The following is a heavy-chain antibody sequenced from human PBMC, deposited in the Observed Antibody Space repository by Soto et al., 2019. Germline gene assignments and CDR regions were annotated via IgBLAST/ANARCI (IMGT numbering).Heavy chain of an antibody. D-gene: IGHD3-3*01. Sequence: GGSLRLSCAASGFTFSSYAMSWVRQAPGKGLEWVSAISGSGGSTYYADSVKGRFTISRDNSKNTLYLQMNSLRAEDTAVYYCAKDWALKGDSYYDFWSGLGRVGDVWGQGTTVTVSS. V-gene: IGHV3-23*01. CDR2: ISGSGGST. J-gene: IGHJ6*02. CDR1: GFTFSSYA. CDR3: AKDWALKGDSYYDFWSGLGRVGDV.